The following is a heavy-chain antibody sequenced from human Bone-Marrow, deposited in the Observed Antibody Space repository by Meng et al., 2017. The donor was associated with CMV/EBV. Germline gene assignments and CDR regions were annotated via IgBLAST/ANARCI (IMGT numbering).Heavy chain of an antibody. D-gene: IGHD1-26*01. CDR2: INPNSGAT. Sequence: QVQLVQSGAELKKPXXSVKVSCKAFGYTFTGYFMYWVRQAPGQGLEWLGSINPNSGATNYAQKFQGRVTMTRDTSINTAYMELSRLRSDDTAVYYCASLSGGDFDYWGQGTLVNVSS. J-gene: IGHJ4*02. CDR1: GYTFTGYF. V-gene: IGHV1-2*02. CDR3: ASLSGGDFDY.